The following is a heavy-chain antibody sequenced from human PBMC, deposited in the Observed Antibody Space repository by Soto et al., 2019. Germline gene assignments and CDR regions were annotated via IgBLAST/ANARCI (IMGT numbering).Heavy chain of an antibody. J-gene: IGHJ4*02. CDR1: GGSISSYY. D-gene: IGHD1-26*01. CDR3: AGFVIVGALNGFDY. CDR2: IYYSGST. V-gene: IGHV4-59*01. Sequence: PSETLSLTCTVSGGSISSYYWSWIRQPPGKGLEWIGYIYYSGSTNYNPSLKSRVTISVDTSKNQFSLKLSSVTAADTAVYYCAGFVIVGALNGFDYWGQGTLVTVSS.